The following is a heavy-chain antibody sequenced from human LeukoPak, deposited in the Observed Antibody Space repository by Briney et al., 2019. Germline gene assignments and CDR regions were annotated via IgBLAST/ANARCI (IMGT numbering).Heavy chain of an antibody. CDR2: ISSNGGST. CDR1: GFTFSSYA. V-gene: IGHV3-64D*06. CDR3: VKAAYDSSGYYYPRD. D-gene: IGHD3-22*01. Sequence: GGSLRLSCSASGFTFSSYAMHWVRQAPGKGLEYVSAISSNGGSTYYADSVKGRFTISRDSSKNTLYLRMSSLRAEDTAVYYCVKAAYDSSGYYYPRDWGQGTLVIVSS. J-gene: IGHJ4*02.